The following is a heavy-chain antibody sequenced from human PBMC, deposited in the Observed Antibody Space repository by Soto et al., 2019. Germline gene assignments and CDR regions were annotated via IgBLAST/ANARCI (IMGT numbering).Heavy chain of an antibody. V-gene: IGHV3-23*01. CDR1: GFTFSTYA. D-gene: IGHD5-12*01. CDR3: AKEGGRARGYNYGNTYFGY. CDR2: IGGSGDTT. Sequence: PGGSLRLSCAASGFTFSTYAMSWVRQAPGKGLEWFSAIGGSGDTTYYADSVKGRFTISRDNSKNTLYLQMNSLSAGDTAVYYGAKEGGRARGYNYGNTYFGYWGQGTRVTVS. J-gene: IGHJ4*02.